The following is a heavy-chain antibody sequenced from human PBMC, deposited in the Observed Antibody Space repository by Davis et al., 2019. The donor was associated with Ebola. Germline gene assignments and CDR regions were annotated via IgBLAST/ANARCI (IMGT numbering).Heavy chain of an antibody. V-gene: IGHV1-8*01. CDR1: GYAFTSYD. CDR3: ARSGVRGYYNGMDV. D-gene: IGHD1-14*01. J-gene: IGHJ6*02. CDR2: MNPNSGNT. Sequence: AASVKVSCKVSGYAFTSYDINWVRQATGQGLEWMGWMNPNSGNTGYVERFQGRVTMSRNTSISTAYMELSSLRSEDTAVYYCARSGVRGYYNGMDVWGQGTTVTVSS.